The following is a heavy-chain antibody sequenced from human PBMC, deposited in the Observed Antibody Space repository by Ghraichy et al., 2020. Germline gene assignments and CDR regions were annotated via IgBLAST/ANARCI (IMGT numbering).Heavy chain of an antibody. CDR1: GFTFSNAW. CDR2: IKSKTDGGTT. D-gene: IGHD5-18*01. CDR3: TTGPRGYSYGTKD. J-gene: IGHJ4*02. V-gene: IGHV3-15*01. Sequence: GALRLSCAASGFTFSNAWMSWVRQAPGKGLEWVGRIKSKTDGGTTDYAAPVKGRFTISRDDSKNTLYLQMNSLKTEDTAVYYCTTGPRGYSYGTKDWGQGTLVTVSS.